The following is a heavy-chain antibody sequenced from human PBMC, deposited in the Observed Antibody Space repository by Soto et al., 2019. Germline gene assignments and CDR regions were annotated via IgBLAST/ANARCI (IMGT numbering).Heavy chain of an antibody. CDR1: GGTFSSYA. D-gene: IGHD6-19*01. V-gene: IGHV1-69*01. CDR2: IIPIFGTA. Sequence: QVQLVQSGAEVKKPGSSVKVSCKASGGTFSSYAISWVRQAPGQGLEWMGGIIPIFGTANYAQKFQGRVTITADESTSTAYMELSSLRSEDTAVYYCARGPLEPVAGEYYYGMDVWGRGTTVTVSS. J-gene: IGHJ6*02. CDR3: ARGPLEPVAGEYYYGMDV.